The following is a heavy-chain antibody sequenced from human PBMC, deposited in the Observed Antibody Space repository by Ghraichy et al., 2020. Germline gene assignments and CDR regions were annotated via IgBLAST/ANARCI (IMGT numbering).Heavy chain of an antibody. CDR1: GLMFRPNT. D-gene: IGHD6-19*01. Sequence: GGSLRLSCVASGLMFRPNTMNWVRQAPGKGLEWVSSISSSTRYTYYAESVRGRFTISRDNAQHALFLQMNSLRAEDTAVYYCSRGGGAGTPVLYHMDVWGLGTTVTVSS. CDR2: ISSSTRYT. J-gene: IGHJ6*02. V-gene: IGHV3-21*01. CDR3: SRGGGAGTPVLYHMDV.